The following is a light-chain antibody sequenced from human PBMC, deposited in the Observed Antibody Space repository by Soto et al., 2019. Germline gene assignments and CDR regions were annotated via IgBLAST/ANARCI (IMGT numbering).Light chain of an antibody. J-gene: IGKJ3*01. V-gene: IGKV3-20*01. CDR2: GAS. CDR3: QQYGNSPRT. CDR1: QSVSSSY. Sequence: EIVLTQSPGTLSLSPGERATLSCRASQSVSSSYLAWYQQKPGQAPRLLIYGASSRAAGIPDRFSGSGSGTDFTLTISGLEPDDFAVYYCQQYGNSPRTFGPGTKVDIK.